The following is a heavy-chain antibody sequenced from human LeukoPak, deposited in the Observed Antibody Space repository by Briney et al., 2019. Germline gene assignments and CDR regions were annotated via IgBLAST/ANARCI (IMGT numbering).Heavy chain of an antibody. J-gene: IGHJ6*03. CDR3: ASGSGSYRTPYYYMDV. CDR2: IYSGGST. CDR1: GFTVSSNY. V-gene: IGHV3-53*01. D-gene: IGHD3-10*01. Sequence: GGSLRLSCVASGFTVSSNYMSWVRQAPGKGLEWVSVIYSGGSTYYADSVEGRFTISRDNSKNTLYLQMNSLRAEDTAVYYCASGSGSYRTPYYYMDVWGTGTTVTVSS.